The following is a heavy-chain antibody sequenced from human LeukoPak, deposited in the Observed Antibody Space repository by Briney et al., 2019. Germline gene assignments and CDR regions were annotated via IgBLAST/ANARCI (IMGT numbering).Heavy chain of an antibody. Sequence: ASVKVSFKASGYTFTSYYMHWVRQAPGQGLEWMGIINSSGGSTSYAQKFQGRVTMTRDTSTSTVYMELSSLRAEDTAVYYCAATLLYYPTPRYYYMDVWGKGTTVTVSS. V-gene: IGHV1-46*01. CDR2: INSSGGST. J-gene: IGHJ6*03. CDR3: AATLLYYPTPRYYYMDV. D-gene: IGHD3-10*01. CDR1: GYTFTSYY.